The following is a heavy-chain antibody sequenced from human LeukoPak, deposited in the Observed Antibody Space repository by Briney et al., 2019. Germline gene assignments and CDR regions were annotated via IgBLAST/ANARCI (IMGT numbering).Heavy chain of an antibody. CDR2: MNPNSGNT. J-gene: IGHJ6*03. CDR3: ARGPQLGFGEVYYYYYMDV. CDR1: GYSFTRYD. Sequence: GASVKVSCKASGYSFTRYDINWVRQAPGQGLEWMGWMNPNSGNTASAHKLQDSVTKTRNTYISTAYMELSSLRSEDWAVYYCARGPQLGFGEVYYYYYMDVWGKGTTVTVPS. D-gene: IGHD3-10*01. V-gene: IGHV1-8*01.